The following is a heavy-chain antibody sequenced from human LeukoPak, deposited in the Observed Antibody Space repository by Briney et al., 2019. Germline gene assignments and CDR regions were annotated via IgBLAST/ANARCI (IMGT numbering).Heavy chain of an antibody. J-gene: IGHJ3*02. CDR3: ARDPQTYDFSPKFAFAI. CDR1: GYTFTGYY. CDR2: INPKSGGT. V-gene: IGHV1-2*02. Sequence: ASVKVSCKSSGYTFTGYYMHWVRQAPGQGLEWMGWINPKSGGTNYAQEFQGRVTMTRDTSISTAYMERSRLKSDDTAVYYCARDPQTYDFSPKFAFAIWGQGTMVTVSS. D-gene: IGHD3-3*01.